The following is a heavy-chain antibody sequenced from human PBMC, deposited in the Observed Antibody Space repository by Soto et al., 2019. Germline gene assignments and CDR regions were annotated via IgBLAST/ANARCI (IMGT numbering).Heavy chain of an antibody. CDR1: GFTFSSYA. CDR2: ISYDGSNK. J-gene: IGHJ6*02. CDR3: AQLLPVGARYGMDV. Sequence: QVQLVESGGGVVQPGRSLRLSCAASGFTFSSYAMHWVRQAPGKGLEWVAVISYDGSNKYYADSVKGRFTISRDNSKNTLYLQMNSLRAEDTAVYYCAQLLPVGARYGMDVWGQGTTVTVSS. D-gene: IGHD2-2*01. V-gene: IGHV3-30-3*01.